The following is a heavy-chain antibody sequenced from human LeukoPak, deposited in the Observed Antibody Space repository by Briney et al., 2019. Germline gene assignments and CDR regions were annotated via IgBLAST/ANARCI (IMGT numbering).Heavy chain of an antibody. CDR1: GGSFSGYY. V-gene: IGHV4-34*01. J-gene: IGHJ4*02. Sequence: SETLSLTCAVYGGSFSGYYWSWICQPPGKGLEWIGEINHSGSTNYNPSLKSRVTISVDTSKNQFSLKLSSVTAADTAVYYCARGSSIAVAGTGLPYWGQGTLVTVSS. CDR3: ARGSSIAVAGTGLPY. CDR2: INHSGST. D-gene: IGHD6-19*01.